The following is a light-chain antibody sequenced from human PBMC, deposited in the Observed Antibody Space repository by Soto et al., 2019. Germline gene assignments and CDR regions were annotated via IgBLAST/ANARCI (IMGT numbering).Light chain of an antibody. CDR1: QSVSTY. CDR3: QQLNSYRLT. CDR2: DAS. V-gene: IGKV3-11*01. J-gene: IGKJ4*01. Sequence: EIVLTQSPATLSLSPGERAILSCRASQSVSTYLAWYQQKPGQAPRLLIYDASNRATGIPARFSGSGSGTDFTLTISSLQPEDFATYYCQQLNSYRLTFGGGTKVEIK.